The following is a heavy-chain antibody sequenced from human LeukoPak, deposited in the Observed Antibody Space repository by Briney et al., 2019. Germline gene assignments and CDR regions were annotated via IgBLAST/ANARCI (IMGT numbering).Heavy chain of an antibody. V-gene: IGHV3-33*08. CDR1: GFTFSSYG. D-gene: IGHD6-13*01. Sequence: PGRSLRLSCAASGFTFSSYGMHWVRQAPGKGLEWVAFIRYDGSNKNYADSVKGRFTISRDNAKNSLYLQMNSLRAEDTAVYYCARDLDSSTWYRGFDYWGQGTLITVSS. J-gene: IGHJ4*02. CDR2: IRYDGSNK. CDR3: ARDLDSSTWYRGFDY.